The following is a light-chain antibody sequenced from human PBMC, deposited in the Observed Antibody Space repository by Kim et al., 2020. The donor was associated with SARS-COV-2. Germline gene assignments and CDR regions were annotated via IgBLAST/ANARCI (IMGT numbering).Light chain of an antibody. V-gene: IGKV3-20*01. J-gene: IGKJ2*01. Sequence: EIVLTQSPGTLSLSPGERATLSCRASQSVSSSYLAWYQQKPGQAPRLLIYGASSRATGIPDRFSGSGSGTDFTLTFSGLEPEDFAVYYCQQCGSSPQPHTVGQGTKLEI. CDR3: QQCGSSPQPHT. CDR1: QSVSSSY. CDR2: GAS.